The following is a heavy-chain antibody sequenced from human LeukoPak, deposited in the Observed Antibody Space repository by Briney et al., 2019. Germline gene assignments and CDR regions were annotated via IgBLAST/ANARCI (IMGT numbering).Heavy chain of an antibody. CDR3: ASSSRGDFWSGYYSVHWFDP. CDR1: GFTFSSYS. D-gene: IGHD3-3*01. V-gene: IGHV3-21*01. CDR2: ISSSSSYI. J-gene: IGHJ5*02. Sequence: GGSLRPSCAASGFTFSSYSMNWVRQAPGKGLEWVSSISSSSSYIYYADSVKGRFTISRDNAKNSLYLQMNSLRAEDTAVYYCASSSRGDFWSGYYSVHWFDPWGQGALVTVSS.